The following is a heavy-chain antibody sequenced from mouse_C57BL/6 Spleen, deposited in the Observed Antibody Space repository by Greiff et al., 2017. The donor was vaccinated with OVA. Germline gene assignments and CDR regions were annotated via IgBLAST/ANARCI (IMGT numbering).Heavy chain of an antibody. D-gene: IGHD2-1*01. Sequence: QVQLQQPGAELVKPGASVKLSCKASGYTFTSYWMQWVKQRPGQGLEWIGEIDPSDSYTNYNQKFKGKATLTVDTSSSTAYMQLSSLTSEDSAVYYCARDYGNGCAYWGQGTLVTVSA. CDR1: GYTFTSYW. J-gene: IGHJ3*01. CDR2: IDPSDSYT. V-gene: IGHV1-50*01. CDR3: ARDYGNGCAY.